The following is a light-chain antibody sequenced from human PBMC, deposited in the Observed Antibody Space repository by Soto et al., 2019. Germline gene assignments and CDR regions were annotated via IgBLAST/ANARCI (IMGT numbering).Light chain of an antibody. CDR2: AAS. J-gene: IGKJ5*01. V-gene: IGKV1-27*01. CDR3: QKYSSVIT. CDR1: QGISNF. Sequence: DIQMTQSPSSLSASVGDRVTITCRASQGISNFLAWYQQKPGKVPKLLISAASTLQSGVPSRFSGSGSETDLTLTITSLQPEDVATYYCQKYSSVITFGQGTRLEIK.